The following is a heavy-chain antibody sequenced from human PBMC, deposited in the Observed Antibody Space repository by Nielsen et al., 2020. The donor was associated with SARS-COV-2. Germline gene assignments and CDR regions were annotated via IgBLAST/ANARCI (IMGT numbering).Heavy chain of an antibody. CDR2: IGTAGDT. J-gene: IGHJ3*02. CDR3: ARGHMYYYDSSGYYSDAFDI. Sequence: GESLKISCAASGFTFSSYDMHWVRQATGKGLEWVSAIGTAGDTYYPGSVKGRFTISRENAKNSLYLQMNSLRAGDTAVYYCARGHMYYYDSSGYYSDAFDIWGQGTMVTVSS. CDR1: GFTFSSYD. V-gene: IGHV3-13*01. D-gene: IGHD3-22*01.